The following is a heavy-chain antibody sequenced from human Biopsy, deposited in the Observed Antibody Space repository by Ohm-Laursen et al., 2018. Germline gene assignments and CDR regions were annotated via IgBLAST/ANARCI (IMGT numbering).Heavy chain of an antibody. CDR3: ARDRGYYSDRTVPGYCDL. CDR1: GDSISSYY. D-gene: IGHD3-22*01. V-gene: IGHV4-59*01. CDR2: VYYTGST. J-gene: IGHJ2*01. Sequence: TLSLTWPVSGDSISSYYWSWIRQPPGKGLQWIGYVYYTGSTDYNPSLQSRVTISVDTSKNHFSLRLRSVTPADTAIYYCARDRGYYSDRTVPGYCDLWGRGTLVTVSS.